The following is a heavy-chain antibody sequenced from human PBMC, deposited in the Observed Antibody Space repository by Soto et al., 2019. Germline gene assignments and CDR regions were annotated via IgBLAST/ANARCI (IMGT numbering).Heavy chain of an antibody. D-gene: IGHD3-3*02. J-gene: IGHJ4*02. CDR1: GFTFSAYE. V-gene: IGHV3-48*03. CDR2: ISSSGNTI. Sequence: GGSLRLSCAASGFTFSAYEMNWVRQAPGKGLEWVSYISSSGNTIYYADSVKGRFTISRDNAKNSLFLQMNSLRVEDTAFYYYSSSPFLECNWAQGTLVTVSS. CDR3: SSSPFLECN.